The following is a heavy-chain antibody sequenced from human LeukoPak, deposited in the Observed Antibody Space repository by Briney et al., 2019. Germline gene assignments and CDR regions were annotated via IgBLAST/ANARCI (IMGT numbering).Heavy chain of an antibody. Sequence: GGSLKLSCAASGFTFSGSAMHWVRQASGKGLEWVGRIRSKANSYATAYAASVKGRFTISRDDSKNTAYLQMNSLKTEDTAVYYCTTPLYYDFWSGLDSAGYWGQGTLVTVSS. CDR1: GFTFSGSA. CDR2: IRSKANSYAT. J-gene: IGHJ4*02. V-gene: IGHV3-73*01. D-gene: IGHD3-3*01. CDR3: TTPLYYDFWSGLDSAGY.